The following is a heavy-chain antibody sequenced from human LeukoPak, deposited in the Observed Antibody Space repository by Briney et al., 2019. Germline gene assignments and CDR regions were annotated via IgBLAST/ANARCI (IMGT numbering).Heavy chain of an antibody. CDR2: ISVINSGNT. Sequence: GASVKVSCKASGYTFSSYGINWVRQAPGQGLEWMGWISVINSGNTRYAQNFQGRLTMTTDTSTTTAYMELRSLRSDDTAVHYCSREFPFCGADCFSGVFDIWGQGTMVTVS. D-gene: IGHD2-21*02. J-gene: IGHJ3*02. V-gene: IGHV1-18*01. CDR3: SREFPFCGADCFSGVFDI. CDR1: GYTFSSYG.